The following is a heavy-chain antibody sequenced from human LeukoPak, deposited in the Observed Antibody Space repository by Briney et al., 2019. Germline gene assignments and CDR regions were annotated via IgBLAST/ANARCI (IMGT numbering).Heavy chain of an antibody. CDR3: ARDLGIAVAGTEFDY. J-gene: IGHJ4*02. D-gene: IGHD6-19*01. V-gene: IGHV1-46*01. Sequence: EASVKVSCKASGYTFTSYYMHWVRQAPGQGLEWMGIINPSGGSTSYAQKFQGRVTMTRDMSTSTVYMELSSLRSEDTAVYYCARDLGIAVAGTEFDYWGQGTLVTVSS. CDR1: GYTFTSYY. CDR2: INPSGGST.